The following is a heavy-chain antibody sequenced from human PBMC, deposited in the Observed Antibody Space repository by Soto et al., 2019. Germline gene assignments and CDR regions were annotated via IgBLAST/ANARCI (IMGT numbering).Heavy chain of an antibody. J-gene: IGHJ4*02. CDR1: GFTFSSYA. V-gene: IGHV3-30-3*01. CDR2: ISYDGSNK. D-gene: IGHD2-15*01. CDR3: AREAIVVVVAATLPYFDY. Sequence: GGSLRLSCAASGFTFSSYAMHWVRQAPGKGLEWVAVISYDGSNKYYADSVKGRFTISRDNSKNTLYLQMNSLRAEDTAVYYCAREAIVVVVAATLPYFDYWGQGTLVTVSS.